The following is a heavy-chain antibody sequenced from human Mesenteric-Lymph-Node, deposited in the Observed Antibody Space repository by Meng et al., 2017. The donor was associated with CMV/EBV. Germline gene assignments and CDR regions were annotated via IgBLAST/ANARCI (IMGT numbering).Heavy chain of an antibody. CDR3: TTDLNVFWSGYYYGMDV. CDR1: GFTFSNAW. J-gene: IGHJ6*02. Sequence: GESLKISCAASGFTFSNAWMSWVRQAPGKGLEWVGRIKSKTDGGTTDYAAPVKGRFTISRDDSKNTLYLQMNSLKTEDTAVYYCTTDLNVFWSGYYYGMDVWGQGTTVTVSS. V-gene: IGHV3-15*01. CDR2: IKSKTDGGTT. D-gene: IGHD3-3*01.